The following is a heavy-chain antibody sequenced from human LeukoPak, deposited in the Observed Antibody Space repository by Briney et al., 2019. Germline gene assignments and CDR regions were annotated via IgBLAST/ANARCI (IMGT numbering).Heavy chain of an antibody. CDR3: ARDLSDIVVVPAAEDAFDI. J-gene: IGHJ3*02. CDR1: GYTFTGYY. Sequence: ASVKVSCKASGYTFTGYYLHWLRQAPGQGLEWMGWISAYNGNTNYAQKLQGRVTMTTDTSTSTAYMELRSLRSDDTAVYYCARDLSDIVVVPAAEDAFDIWGQGTMVTVSS. D-gene: IGHD2-2*01. V-gene: IGHV1-18*04. CDR2: ISAYNGNT.